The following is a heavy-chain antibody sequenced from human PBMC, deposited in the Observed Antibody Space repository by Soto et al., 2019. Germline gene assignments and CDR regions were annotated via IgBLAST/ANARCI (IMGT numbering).Heavy chain of an antibody. CDR1: GYAFSQFY. J-gene: IGHJ6*03. Sequence: QVQLVQSGAEVKKPGASVKVSCKASGYAFSQFYIHWMRQAPGQGLEWMGWINPNSGRTKFAQNFQGWVTMTRDTSIKTVYMELSGPKSDATAVYYCARERGGTTATLDYYYFYMDVWGKGTTVTVSS. V-gene: IGHV1-2*04. CDR3: ARERGGTTATLDYYYFYMDV. D-gene: IGHD4-17*01. CDR2: INPNSGRT.